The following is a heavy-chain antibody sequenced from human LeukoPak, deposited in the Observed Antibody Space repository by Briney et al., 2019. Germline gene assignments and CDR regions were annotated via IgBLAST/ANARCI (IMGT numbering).Heavy chain of an antibody. CDR1: GGSINSYY. CDR2: IYYTGST. J-gene: IGHJ4*02. D-gene: IGHD3-3*01. CDR3: ARYDEFSTGYSASSPRHYFDH. V-gene: IGHV4-59*01. Sequence: SETLSLTFTVSGGSINSYYWSWIRQPPGKGLECIGHIYYTGSTYYKPSLESRVTISVDTAKNQISLKLSSVTAADTTVYYCARYDEFSTGYSASSPRHYFDHWGQGTLVTVSS.